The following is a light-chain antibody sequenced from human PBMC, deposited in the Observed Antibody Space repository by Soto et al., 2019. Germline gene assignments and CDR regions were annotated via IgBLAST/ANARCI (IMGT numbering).Light chain of an antibody. CDR3: QNYNSAPLT. CDR2: ATS. CDR1: PDISNS. Sequence: DIQMTQSPSSLSASVGDRVTITCRASPDISNSLAWYQQKPGKVPKVLIYATSILQSGVPARFSGSGSGTDFTLTISSLQPEDVATYYCQNYNSAPLTFGGGTKVEI. J-gene: IGKJ4*01. V-gene: IGKV1-27*01.